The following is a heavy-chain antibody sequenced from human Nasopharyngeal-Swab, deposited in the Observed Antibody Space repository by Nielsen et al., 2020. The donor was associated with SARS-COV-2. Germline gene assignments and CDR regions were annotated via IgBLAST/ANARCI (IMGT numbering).Heavy chain of an antibody. CDR1: GFTFSSYS. CDR3: ARDILEGYGDSWYFDL. D-gene: IGHD4-17*01. Sequence: ESMKISCQASGFTFSSYSMNWVRHAPGKGLEWVSYISSSSSTIYYADSVKGRFTISRDNAKNSLYLQMNSLRAEDTAVYYCARDILEGYGDSWYFDLWGRGTLVTVSS. CDR2: ISSSSSTI. J-gene: IGHJ2*01. V-gene: IGHV3-48*01.